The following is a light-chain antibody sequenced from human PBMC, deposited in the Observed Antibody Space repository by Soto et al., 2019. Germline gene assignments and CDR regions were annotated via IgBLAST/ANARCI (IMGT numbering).Light chain of an antibody. CDR3: QSYDSSWGV. V-gene: IGLV1-40*01. CDR2: GNS. Sequence: QSVLTQPPSVSGAPGQRVTISCTGSSSNIGAGYDVHWYQQLPGTAPKLLIYGNSNRPSGVPDRFSGSKSGTSASLAITGLQAEDEADYYCQSYDSSWGVFGGGTQLTVL. CDR1: SSNIGAGYD. J-gene: IGLJ2*01.